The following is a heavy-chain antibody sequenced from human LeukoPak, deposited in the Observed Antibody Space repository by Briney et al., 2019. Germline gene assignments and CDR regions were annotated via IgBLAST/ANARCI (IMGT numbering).Heavy chain of an antibody. Sequence: GASVKVSCXASGYTFTSYYMHWVRQAPGQGLGWMGIINPSGGSTSYAQKFQGRVTMTRDTSTSTVYMELSSLRSEDTAVYYCARVRSRVRGAFDIWGQGTMVTVSS. CDR1: GYTFTSYY. CDR2: INPSGGST. J-gene: IGHJ3*02. V-gene: IGHV1-46*01. D-gene: IGHD3-10*01. CDR3: ARVRSRVRGAFDI.